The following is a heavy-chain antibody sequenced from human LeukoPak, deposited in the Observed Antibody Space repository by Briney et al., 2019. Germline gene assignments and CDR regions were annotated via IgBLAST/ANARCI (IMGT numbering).Heavy chain of an antibody. J-gene: IGHJ4*02. V-gene: IGHV1-2*02. CDR3: ARGSSIKREDLYYFDY. D-gene: IGHD6-13*01. Sequence: ASVKVSCKASGYTFTSYYMHWVRQAPGQGLEWMGWINPNSGGTNYAQKFQGRVTMTRDTSISTAYMELSRLRSDDTAVYYCARGSSIKREDLYYFDYWGQGTLVTVSS. CDR1: GYTFTSYY. CDR2: INPNSGGT.